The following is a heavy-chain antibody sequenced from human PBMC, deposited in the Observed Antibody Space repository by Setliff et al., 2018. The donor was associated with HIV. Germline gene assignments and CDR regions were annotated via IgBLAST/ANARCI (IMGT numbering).Heavy chain of an antibody. CDR1: RSTFNSHT. D-gene: IGHD3-10*01. Sequence: ASVKVSCKASRSTFNSHTINWVRQAPGQGLEWMGWINPNSGGTTYAQKFQGRVTMTRDTSISTAYMEVSRLRSEDTAVYYCARDFGGYYYYYMDVWGKGTTVTVSS. V-gene: IGHV1-2*02. CDR2: INPNSGGT. CDR3: ARDFGGYYYYYMDV. J-gene: IGHJ6*03.